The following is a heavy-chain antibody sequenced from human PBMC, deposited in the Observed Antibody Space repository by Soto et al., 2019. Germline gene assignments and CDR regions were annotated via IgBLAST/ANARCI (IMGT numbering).Heavy chain of an antibody. Sequence: PWGSLRLSCAASGFTFSSYAMSWVRQAPGKGLEWVSAISGSGGSTYYADSVKGRFTISRDNSKNTLYLQMNSLRAEDTAVYYCARDSELTTSGASDAFDIWGQGTMVTVSS. J-gene: IGHJ3*02. CDR2: ISGSGGST. CDR1: GFTFSSYA. D-gene: IGHD2-2*01. V-gene: IGHV3-23*01. CDR3: ARDSELTTSGASDAFDI.